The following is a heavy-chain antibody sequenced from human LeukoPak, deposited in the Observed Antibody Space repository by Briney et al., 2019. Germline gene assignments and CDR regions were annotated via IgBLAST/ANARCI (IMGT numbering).Heavy chain of an antibody. D-gene: IGHD3-3*01. V-gene: IGHV3-33*06. CDR3: AKDRSGGIDYFDY. CDR1: GFTFSSYG. Sequence: GGSLRLSCAASGFTFSSYGMHWVRQAPGKGLEWVAVIWYDGSNKYYADSVKGRFTISRDNSKNTLYLQMNSLRAEDTAVYYCAKDRSGGIDYFDYWGQGTLVTVSS. J-gene: IGHJ4*02. CDR2: IWYDGSNK.